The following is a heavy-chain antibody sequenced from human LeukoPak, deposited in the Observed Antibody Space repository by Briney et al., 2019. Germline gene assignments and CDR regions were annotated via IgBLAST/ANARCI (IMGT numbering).Heavy chain of an antibody. V-gene: IGHV4-34*01. D-gene: IGHD3-10*01. CDR1: GGSLSGYY. CDR3: ARLRITMVRGVIGYYYYYGMDV. Sequence: SETLSLTCAVFGGSLSGYYWGWIRQSPGRGLEWIGEINHSGSTSYNPSLKSRVTISVDTSKNQFSLKLSSVTAADTAVYYCARLRITMVRGVIGYYYYYGMDVWGKGTTVTVSS. J-gene: IGHJ6*04. CDR2: INHSGST.